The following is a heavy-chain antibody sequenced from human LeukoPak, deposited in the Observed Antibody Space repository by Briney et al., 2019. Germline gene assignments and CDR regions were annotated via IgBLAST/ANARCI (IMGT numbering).Heavy chain of an antibody. D-gene: IGHD2-15*01. CDR3: ARVRGSCSGGSCSPYYFDY. Sequence: GGSLRLSCAASGFTVSSNYMSWVRQAPGKGLEWVSVIYSGGSTYYADCVKGRFTISRDNSKNTLYLQMNSLRAEDTAVYYCARVRGSCSGGSCSPYYFDYWGQGTLVTVSS. CDR2: IYSGGST. J-gene: IGHJ4*02. V-gene: IGHV3-53*01. CDR1: GFTVSSNY.